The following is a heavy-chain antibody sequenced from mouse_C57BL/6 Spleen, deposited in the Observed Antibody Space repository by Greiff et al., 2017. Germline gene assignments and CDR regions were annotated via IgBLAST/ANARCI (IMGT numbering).Heavy chain of an antibody. CDR3: APLLRYDYAMDY. Sequence: QVQLQQPGAELVKPGASVKISCKASGYAFSSYWMNWVKQRPGQGLEWIGQIYPGDGDTNYNGKFKGKATLTADKSSSTAYMQLSSLTSEDSAVYFGAPLLRYDYAMDYWGQGTSVTVSS. J-gene: IGHJ4*01. CDR2: IYPGDGDT. D-gene: IGHD1-1*01. V-gene: IGHV1-80*01. CDR1: GYAFSSYW.